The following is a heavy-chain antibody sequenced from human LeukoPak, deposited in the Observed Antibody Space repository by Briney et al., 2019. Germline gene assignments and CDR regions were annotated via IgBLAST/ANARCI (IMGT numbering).Heavy chain of an antibody. CDR1: GGSFSGYY. CDR3: ARHERDYDFWSGYGL. Sequence: QPSETLSLTCAVYGGSFSGYYWSWIRQPPGKGLEWIGEINHSGSTNYNPSLKSRVTISVDTSKNQFSLKLSSVTAADTAVYYCARHERDYDFWSGYGLWGQGTLVTVSS. CDR2: INHSGST. V-gene: IGHV4-34*01. J-gene: IGHJ4*02. D-gene: IGHD3-3*01.